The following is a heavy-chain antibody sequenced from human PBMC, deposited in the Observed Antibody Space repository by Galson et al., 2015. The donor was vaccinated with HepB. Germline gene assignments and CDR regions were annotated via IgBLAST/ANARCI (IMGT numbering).Heavy chain of an antibody. J-gene: IGHJ2*01. CDR2: MNPNSGNT. CDR3: ARWIGYCTGGVCDWYFDL. Sequence: SVKVSCKASGYTFTSYDINWVRQATGQGLERMGWMNPNSGNTGYAQKFQGRVTMTRNTSISTAYMELSSLRSEDTAVYYCARWIGYCTGGVCDWYFDLWGRGTLVTVSS. V-gene: IGHV1-8*01. D-gene: IGHD2-8*02. CDR1: GYTFTSYD.